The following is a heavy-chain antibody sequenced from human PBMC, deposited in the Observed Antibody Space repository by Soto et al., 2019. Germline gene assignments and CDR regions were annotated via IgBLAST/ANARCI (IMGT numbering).Heavy chain of an antibody. D-gene: IGHD6-13*01. CDR1: GGSISSSSYY. Sequence: SETLSLTCTVSGGSISSSSYYWGWIRQPPGKGLEWIGSIYYSGSTYYNPSLKSRVTISVDTSKNQFSLKLSSVTAADTAVYYCARRQGVRGRVQLVLMDVWGKGTTVTAP. V-gene: IGHV4-39*01. J-gene: IGHJ6*03. CDR3: ARRQGVRGRVQLVLMDV. CDR2: IYYSGST.